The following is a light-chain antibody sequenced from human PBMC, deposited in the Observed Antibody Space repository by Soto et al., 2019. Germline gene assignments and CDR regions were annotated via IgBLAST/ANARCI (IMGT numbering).Light chain of an antibody. CDR2: GAS. CDR3: QKYNNWPYT. V-gene: IGKV3-15*01. Sequence: ERVMTQSPATLSVSPGERATLSCRANQSINSHVAWYQQKPGQAPGLLIYGASARANGIPARFSGSGSGTEFTLTISGLQPEDFAVYYCQKYNNWPYTFGPGTKLEIK. J-gene: IGKJ2*01. CDR1: QSINSH.